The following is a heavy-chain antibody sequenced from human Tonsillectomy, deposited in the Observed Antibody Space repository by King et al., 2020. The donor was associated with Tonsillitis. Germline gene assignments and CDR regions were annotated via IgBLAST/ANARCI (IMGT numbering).Heavy chain of an antibody. J-gene: IGHJ4*02. CDR2: ISSSSSYR. Sequence: VQLVESGGGLVKPGGSLRLSCAASGFTFSSYSMNWVRQAPGKGLEWVSSISSSSSYRYYADSVKGRFTISRDNAKNSLYLQMNSLRAEDTAVYYCARGPCSGGSCYHVEDYFDYWGQGTLVTVSS. CDR3: ARGPCSGGSCYHVEDYFDY. D-gene: IGHD2-15*01. CDR1: GFTFSSYS. V-gene: IGHV3-21*01.